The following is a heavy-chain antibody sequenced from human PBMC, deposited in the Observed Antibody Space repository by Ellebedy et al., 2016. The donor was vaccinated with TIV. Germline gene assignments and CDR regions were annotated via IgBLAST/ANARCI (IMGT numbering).Heavy chain of an antibody. D-gene: IGHD6-6*01. Sequence: SETLSLTXTVSGGSISSGSYYWSWIRQPAGKGLEWIGRIYTSGSTNYNPSLKSRVTMSVDTSKNQFSLKLSSVTAADTAVYYCARDIAARTYFDYWGQGTLVTVSS. J-gene: IGHJ4*02. CDR1: GGSISSGSYY. V-gene: IGHV4-61*02. CDR3: ARDIAARTYFDY. CDR2: IYTSGST.